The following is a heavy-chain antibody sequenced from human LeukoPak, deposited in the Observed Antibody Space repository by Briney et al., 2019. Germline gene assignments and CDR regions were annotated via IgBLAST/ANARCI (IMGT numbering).Heavy chain of an antibody. Sequence: GGSLRLSCAASGFTVSSNYMSWVRQAPGKGLEWVSVIYSGGSTYYADSVKGRFTISRDNSKSTLYLQMNSLRAEDTAVYYCARAHYDILTGYYFDYWGQGTLVTVSS. CDR3: ARAHYDILTGYYFDY. CDR2: IYSGGST. V-gene: IGHV3-66*02. CDR1: GFTVSSNY. J-gene: IGHJ4*02. D-gene: IGHD3-9*01.